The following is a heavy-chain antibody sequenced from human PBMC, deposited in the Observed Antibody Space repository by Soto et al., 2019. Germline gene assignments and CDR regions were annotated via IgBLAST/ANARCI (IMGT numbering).Heavy chain of an antibody. CDR2: IYSGGST. V-gene: IGHV3-53*04. Sequence: GSLRLSCAASGFTVSSNYMSWVRQAPGKGLEWVSVIYSGGSTYYADSVKGRFTISRHNSKNTLYLQMNSLRAEDTAVYYCARDSDYGEHAEYFQHWGQGTLVTVSS. CDR3: ARDSDYGEHAEYFQH. D-gene: IGHD4-17*01. CDR1: GFTVSSNY. J-gene: IGHJ1*01.